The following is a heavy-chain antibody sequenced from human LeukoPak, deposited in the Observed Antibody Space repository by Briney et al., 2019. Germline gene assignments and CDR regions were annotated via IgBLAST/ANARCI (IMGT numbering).Heavy chain of an antibody. CDR1: GFTFSSYS. V-gene: IGHV3-48*01. CDR2: ISSSSSTI. J-gene: IGHJ6*03. D-gene: IGHD3-9*01. Sequence: GGSLRLSCAASGFTFSSYSMNWVRQAPGKGLEWVSYISSSSSTIYYADSVKGRFTISRDNAKNSLYLQMNSLRAEDTAVYYCARDVYYDILTGYYRHYYYMDVWGKGTTVTISS. CDR3: ARDVYYDILTGYYRHYYYMDV.